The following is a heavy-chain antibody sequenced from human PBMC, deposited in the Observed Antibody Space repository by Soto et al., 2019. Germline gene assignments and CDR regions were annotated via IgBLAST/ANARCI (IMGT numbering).Heavy chain of an antibody. J-gene: IGHJ3*01. CDR3: AISLVSIEVGREYLFYSFDL. V-gene: IGHV1-69*13. D-gene: IGHD2-15*01. Sequence: ASVKVSCKASGGTFSSYAISWVRQAPGQGLEWMGGIIPIFGTANYAQKFQGRVTITADESTSTAYMELSSLRSEDTAVYYCAISLVSIEVGREYLFYSFDLWGQGPM. CDR2: IIPIFGTA. CDR1: GGTFSSYA.